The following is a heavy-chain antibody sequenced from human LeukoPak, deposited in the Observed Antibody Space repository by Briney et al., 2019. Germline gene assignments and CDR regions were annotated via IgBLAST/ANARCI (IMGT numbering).Heavy chain of an antibody. Sequence: SETLSLTCAVYGGSFSGYYWSWIRQPPGKGLEWIGEINHSGSTNYNPSLKSRVTISVDTSKNQFSLKLSSVTAADTAVYYCAGRLHNWFDPWGQGTLVTVSS. CDR1: GGSFSGYY. CDR2: INHSGST. D-gene: IGHD5-18*01. V-gene: IGHV4-34*01. CDR3: AGRLHNWFDP. J-gene: IGHJ5*02.